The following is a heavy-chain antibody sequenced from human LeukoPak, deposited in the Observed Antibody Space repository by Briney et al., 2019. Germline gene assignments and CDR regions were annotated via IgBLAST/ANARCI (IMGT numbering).Heavy chain of an antibody. CDR2: MNPNSGNT. CDR3: ARGGLQMATQPSAFDI. D-gene: IGHD5-24*01. CDR1: GYTFTSND. V-gene: IGHV1-8*01. J-gene: IGHJ3*02. Sequence: ASVKVSCKASGYTFTSNDINWVRQATGQGLEWMGWMNPNSGNTAYAQKFQGRVTMTRNTAISTAYMELSSLRSDDTAVYYCARGGLQMATQPSAFDIWGQGTMVSVSS.